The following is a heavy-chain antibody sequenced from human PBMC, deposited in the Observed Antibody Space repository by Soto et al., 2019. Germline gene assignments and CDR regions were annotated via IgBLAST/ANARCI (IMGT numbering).Heavy chain of an antibody. J-gene: IGHJ5*02. CDR2: IYYSGGT. D-gene: IGHD3-3*01. V-gene: IGHV4-31*03. CDR3: ARGLGQGPNWFDP. CDR1: GDSISSGGDY. Sequence: PSETLSLTCTVSGDSISSGGDYWSWIRQHPGKGLEWIGYIYYSGGTYYNPSLKSRVTISIDTSKNQLSLKLSSVTAADTAVYYCARGLGQGPNWFDPWGQGTLVTVSS.